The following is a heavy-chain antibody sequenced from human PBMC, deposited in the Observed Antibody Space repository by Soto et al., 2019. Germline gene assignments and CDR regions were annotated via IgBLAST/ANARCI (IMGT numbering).Heavy chain of an antibody. V-gene: IGHV1-2*02. J-gene: IGHJ4*02. D-gene: IGHD4-4*01. CDR3: ARASNYDAFDY. Sequence: QVQLVQSGAEVKKPGASVKVSCKDSGYTFTDYFIHWVRQAPGQGLERMGWINPNSGGTKYGQKFQRRVTMPRDTFISTAYMAMSSLTSDDTAVYSCARASNYDAFDYCGQGALVTVSS. CDR1: GYTFTDYF. CDR2: INPNSGGT.